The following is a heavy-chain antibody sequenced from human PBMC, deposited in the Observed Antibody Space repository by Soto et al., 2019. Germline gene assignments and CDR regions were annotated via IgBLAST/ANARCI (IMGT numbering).Heavy chain of an antibody. CDR1: GFNFSPYA. Sequence: EVQLSESGGGLMQPGGSLRLSCAASGFNFSPYAMSWVRQAPGKGLEWVSGIGGGSDIRRYYKDSVEGRFTISRDNSKNLLYLDMNTLRAEDTGVYYCTKVPARAPRAFFDHWGQGIMVTVSS. CDR2: IGGGSDIRR. J-gene: IGHJ4*02. CDR3: TKVPARAPRAFFDH. V-gene: IGHV3-23*01.